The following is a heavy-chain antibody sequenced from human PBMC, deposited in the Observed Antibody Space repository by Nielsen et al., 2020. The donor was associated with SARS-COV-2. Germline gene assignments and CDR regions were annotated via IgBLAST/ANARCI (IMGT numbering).Heavy chain of an antibody. Sequence: GGSLRLSCAASGFTFSSYGMNWVRQAPGKGLEWVSYFSSSGTSIYYADSVKGRFTISRDNAKNSLYLQMNSLRAEDTAVYYCARDQTHWLTVPSCLDYWGQGTLVTVSS. CDR2: FSSSGTSI. CDR3: ARDQTHWLTVPSCLDY. CDR1: GFTFSSYG. V-gene: IGHV3-48*01. D-gene: IGHD6-19*01. J-gene: IGHJ4*02.